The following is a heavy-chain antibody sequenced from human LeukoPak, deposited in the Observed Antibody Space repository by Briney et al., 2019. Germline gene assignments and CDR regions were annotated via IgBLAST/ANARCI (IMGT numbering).Heavy chain of an antibody. CDR1: GGSISAYY. CDR3: ATMFGESSDFDH. Sequence: SETLSLTCVVSGGSISAYYWNWIRQPAGKGLEWIGRLHSSGETTSNPSLMSRATMSLDTSRNHFSLNLTSVTAGDTAIYYCATMFGESSDFDHWGQETLVTVSS. D-gene: IGHD3-10*02. CDR2: LHSSGET. V-gene: IGHV4-4*07. J-gene: IGHJ4*02.